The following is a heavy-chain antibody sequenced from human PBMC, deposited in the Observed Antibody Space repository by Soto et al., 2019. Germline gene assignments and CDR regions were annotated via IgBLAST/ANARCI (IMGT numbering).Heavy chain of an antibody. Sequence: QVQLQESGPGLVKPSQTLSLTCTVSGGSISSGDYYWSWIRQPPGKGLEWIGYIYYSGSTYYNPSLKSRVTISVDTSKNQFSLKLSSVTAADTAVYYCARVDTAMVTKTIFFDYWGQGTLVTVSS. V-gene: IGHV4-30-4*01. D-gene: IGHD5-18*01. J-gene: IGHJ4*02. CDR2: IYYSGST. CDR1: GGSISSGDYY. CDR3: ARVDTAMVTKTIFFDY.